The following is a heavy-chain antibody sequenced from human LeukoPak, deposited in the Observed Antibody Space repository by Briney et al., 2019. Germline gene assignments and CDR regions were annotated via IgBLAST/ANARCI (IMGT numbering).Heavy chain of an antibody. CDR1: GFIFSSYA. Sequence: GGSLRLSCAASGFIFSSYAMSWVRQAPGKGLEWVSGVSGSGGSTYYADSVKGRFTISRDNSKNTLYLQMNSLRAEDTAVYYCAKDLDIVATITGNWGQGTLVTVSS. V-gene: IGHV3-23*01. CDR2: VSGSGGST. J-gene: IGHJ4*02. CDR3: AKDLDIVATITGN. D-gene: IGHD5-12*01.